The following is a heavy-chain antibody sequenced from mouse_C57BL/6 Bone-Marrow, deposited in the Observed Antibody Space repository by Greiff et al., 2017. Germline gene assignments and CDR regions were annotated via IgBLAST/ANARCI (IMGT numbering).Heavy chain of an antibody. CDR2: IYPRSGNT. J-gene: IGHJ1*03. Sequence: QVQLQQSGAELARPGASVKLSCKASGYTFTSYGISWVKQRTGQGLEWIGEIYPRSGNTYYNEKFKGKATLTADKSSSTAYMELRSLTSEDSAVDFCAKRGLRLWYFDVWGTGTTVTVSS. CDR3: AKRGLRLWYFDV. D-gene: IGHD2-4*01. V-gene: IGHV1-81*01. CDR1: GYTFTSYG.